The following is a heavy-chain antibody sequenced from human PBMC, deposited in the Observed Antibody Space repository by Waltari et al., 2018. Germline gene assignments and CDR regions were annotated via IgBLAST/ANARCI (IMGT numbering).Heavy chain of an antibody. V-gene: IGHV4-59*08. CDR3: ARGMSSVWYGPFDD. Sequence: QVQLQASGPGLVKPSETLSITCTVSGGSINISYWSWIRQPPGKGLECTGYVYYTGHTIYNPARASHVTVSADTSKNQVSLRLRSVTAADTAVYYCARGMSSVWYGPFDDWGQGTLVTVSS. CDR2: VYYTGHT. CDR1: GGSINISY. J-gene: IGHJ4*02. D-gene: IGHD6-19*01.